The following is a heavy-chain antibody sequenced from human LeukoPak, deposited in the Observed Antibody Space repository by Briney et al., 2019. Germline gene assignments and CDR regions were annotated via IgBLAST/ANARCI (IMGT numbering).Heavy chain of an antibody. J-gene: IGHJ6*03. V-gene: IGHV3-15*01. D-gene: IGHD6-13*01. CDR2: IKSKTDGGTT. Sequence: GGSLRLSCAASGFTFSNAWMSWVRQAPGKGLEWVGRIKSKTDGGTTDYAAPEKGRFTISRDDSKNTLYLQMNSLKTEDTAVYYCTTDAGAAAGSYYYMDVWGKGTTVTISS. CDR3: TTDAGAAAGSYYYMDV. CDR1: GFTFSNAW.